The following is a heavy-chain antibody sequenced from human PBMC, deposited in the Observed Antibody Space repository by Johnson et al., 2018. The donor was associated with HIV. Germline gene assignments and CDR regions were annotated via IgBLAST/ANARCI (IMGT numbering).Heavy chain of an antibody. CDR3: AREKLRYSRPSKHDAFDI. V-gene: IGHV3-30-3*01. Sequence: QVQLVESGGGLIQPGESLRLSCAASGFTVNNNYMNWVRQTPGKGLEWVAVISYDGSNKYYADSVKGRFTISRDNSKNTLYLQMNSLRAEDTAVYYCAREKLRYSRPSKHDAFDIWGQGTMVTVSS. D-gene: IGHD6-13*01. J-gene: IGHJ3*02. CDR1: GFTVNNNY. CDR2: ISYDGSNK.